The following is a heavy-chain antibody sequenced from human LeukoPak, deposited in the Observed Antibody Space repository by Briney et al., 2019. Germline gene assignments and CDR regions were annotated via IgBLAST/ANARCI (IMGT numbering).Heavy chain of an antibody. Sequence: AGGSLRLSCAASGFTFSGYAMSWVRQAPGKGLDWVSSISGGGGTTYYADSVKGRFTISRDTSTLYLQMNSLRAEDTAVYYCAKPELPNNAINYYFDYWGRGTLVTVSS. V-gene: IGHV3-23*01. CDR1: GFTFSGYA. CDR3: AKPELPNNAINYYFDY. D-gene: IGHD2-21*01. CDR2: ISGGGGTT. J-gene: IGHJ4*02.